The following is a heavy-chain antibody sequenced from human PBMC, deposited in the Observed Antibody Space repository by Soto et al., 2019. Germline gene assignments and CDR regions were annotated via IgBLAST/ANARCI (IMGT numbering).Heavy chain of an antibody. V-gene: IGHV3-74*01. CDR3: ARGWELDAFDI. Sequence: LRLSCAASGFTFSSYWMHWVRQAPGKGLVWVSRINSDGSSTSYADSVKGRFTISRDNAKNTLYLQMNSLRAEDTAVYYCARGWELDAFDIWGQGTMVTVSS. CDR2: INSDGSST. CDR1: GFTFSSYW. J-gene: IGHJ3*02. D-gene: IGHD1-26*01.